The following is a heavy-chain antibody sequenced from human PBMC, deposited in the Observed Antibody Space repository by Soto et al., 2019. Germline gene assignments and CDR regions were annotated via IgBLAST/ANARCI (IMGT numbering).Heavy chain of an antibody. V-gene: IGHV4-4*02. J-gene: IGHJ4*02. CDR1: GVSIGSHDW. CDR3: ATRDTGRVY. Sequence: QVQLQESGPGLVKPSGTLSLTCAVSGVSIGSHDWWTWVRQPPGKGLEWIGESHQRGNTTYNSSPESRVTISLDKSKTLFSLQLSSVTVADTAVYYSATRDTGRVYWGQGTLVTVSS. CDR2: SHQRGNT. D-gene: IGHD5-18*01.